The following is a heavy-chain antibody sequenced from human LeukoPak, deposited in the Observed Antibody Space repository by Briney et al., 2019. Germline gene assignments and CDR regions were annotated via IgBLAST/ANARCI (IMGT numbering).Heavy chain of an antibody. CDR2: IYYSGNT. J-gene: IGHJ3*02. D-gene: IGHD3-10*01. CDR1: GGSTSSTTYY. Sequence: SETLSLTCTVSGGSTSSTTYYWGWIRQPPGKDLEWIGSIYYSGNTYYNPSLKSRVTISVDTSKNQFSLKLSSVTAADTAVYYCARARGVTMDAFDIWGQGTMVTVSS. V-gene: IGHV4-39*07. CDR3: ARARGVTMDAFDI.